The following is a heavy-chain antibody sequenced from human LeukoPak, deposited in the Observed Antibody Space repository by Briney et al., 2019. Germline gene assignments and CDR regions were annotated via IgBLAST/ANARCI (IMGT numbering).Heavy chain of an antibody. CDR2: IYYSGST. Sequence: SETLSLTCTVSGGSISSGGYYWSWIRQHPGKGLEWIGYIYYSGSTYYNPSLKSRVTISVDTSKNQFSPKLSSVTAADTAVYYCARARALQQWLGGYFDYWGQGTLVTVSS. J-gene: IGHJ4*02. D-gene: IGHD6-19*01. V-gene: IGHV4-31*03. CDR1: GGSISSGGYY. CDR3: ARARALQQWLGGYFDY.